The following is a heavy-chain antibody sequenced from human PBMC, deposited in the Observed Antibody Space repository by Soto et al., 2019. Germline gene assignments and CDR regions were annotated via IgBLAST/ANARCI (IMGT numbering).Heavy chain of an antibody. CDR2: IYYSGST. V-gene: IGHV4-59*01. CDR1: GGSISSYY. D-gene: IGHD6-19*01. J-gene: IGHJ4*02. CDR3: ARESSSGWSXLDF. Sequence: PSETLSITCTVPGGSISSYYWSWIRQPPGKGLEWIGYIYYSGSTNYNPSLKSRVTISVDTSKNQFSLKLSSVTAADTAVYYCARESSSGWSXLDFWSQGSLDTVSS.